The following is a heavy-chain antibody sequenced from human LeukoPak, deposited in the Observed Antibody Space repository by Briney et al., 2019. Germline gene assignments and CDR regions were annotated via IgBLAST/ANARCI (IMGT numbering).Heavy chain of an antibody. V-gene: IGHV3-23*01. CDR1: GFTFSSYA. D-gene: IGHD2-2*02. Sequence: GGSLRLSCAASGFTFSSYAMSWVRQAPGKGLEWVSAISGSGGSTYYADSVKGRFTISRDNSKNTLYLQMNSLRAEDTAVYYCAKDFFFWGRGAIDNYWGQGTLVTVSS. J-gene: IGHJ4*02. CDR2: ISGSGGST. CDR3: AKDFFFWGRGAIDNY.